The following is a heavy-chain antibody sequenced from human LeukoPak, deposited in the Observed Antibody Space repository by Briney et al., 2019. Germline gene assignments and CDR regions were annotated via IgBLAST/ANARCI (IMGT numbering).Heavy chain of an antibody. J-gene: IGHJ5*02. V-gene: IGHV1-69*05. CDR1: GGTFSSYA. Sequence: SVKVSCKASGGTFSSYAISWVRQAPGQGLEWMGGIIPIFGTADYAQKFQGRVTITTDESTSTAYMELSSLRSEDTAVYYCARGHYDFWSGYYQNWFDPWGQGTLVTVSS. CDR3: ARGHYDFWSGYYQNWFDP. CDR2: IIPIFGTA. D-gene: IGHD3-3*01.